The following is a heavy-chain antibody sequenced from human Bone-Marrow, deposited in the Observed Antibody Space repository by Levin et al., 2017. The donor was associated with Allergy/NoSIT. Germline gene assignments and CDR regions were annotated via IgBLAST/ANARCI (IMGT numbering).Heavy chain of an antibody. D-gene: IGHD3-9*01. CDR2: MNPNSGNT. V-gene: IGHV1-8*01. Sequence: EASVKVSCKASGYTFTSYDINWVRQATGQGLEWMGWMNPNSGNTGYAQKFQGRVTMTRNTSISTAYMELSSLRSEDTAVYYCARGRYFTSHRRYYSSPQRIFDYWGQGTLVTVSS. CDR3: ARGRYFTSHRRYYSSPQRIFDY. J-gene: IGHJ4*02. CDR1: GYTFTSYD.